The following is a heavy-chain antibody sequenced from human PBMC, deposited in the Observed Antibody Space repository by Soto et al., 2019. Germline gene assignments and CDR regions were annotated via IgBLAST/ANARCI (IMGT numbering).Heavy chain of an antibody. D-gene: IGHD3-9*01. Sequence: QVQLVQSGAEVKKPGSSVKVSCKASGGTFSSYAISWVRQAPGQGLEWMGGIIPIFGTANYAQKVQDRVTITADESTSTAYMELSSLTSEDTAVYYCARGGDWLTHNWFDPWGQGTLVTVSS. CDR1: GGTFSSYA. CDR2: IIPIFGTA. V-gene: IGHV1-69*12. J-gene: IGHJ5*02. CDR3: ARGGDWLTHNWFDP.